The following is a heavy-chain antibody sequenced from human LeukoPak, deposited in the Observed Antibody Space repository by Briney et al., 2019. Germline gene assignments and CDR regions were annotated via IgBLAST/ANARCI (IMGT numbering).Heavy chain of an antibody. CDR3: ARPHFDSSGYEFDY. V-gene: IGHV5-51*01. CDR2: IYPGDSDT. D-gene: IGHD3-22*01. CDR1: GYGFTSYW. J-gene: IGHJ4*02. Sequence: GESLKISCKGSGYGFTSYWIGWVRQMPGKGLEWMGIIYPGDSDTRYSPSFQGQVTISADKSLRTAYLQWSSLKASDTAMYYCARPHFDSSGYEFDYWGQGNPGHRLL.